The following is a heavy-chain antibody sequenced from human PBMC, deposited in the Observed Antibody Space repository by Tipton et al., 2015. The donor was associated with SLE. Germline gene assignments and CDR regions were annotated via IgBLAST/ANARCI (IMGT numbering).Heavy chain of an antibody. J-gene: IGHJ4*02. CDR2: FCYRGST. CDR3: ARGRADGYNSPYDY. V-gene: IGHV4-39*07. D-gene: IGHD5-24*01. Sequence: TLSLTCSVSGGSLSSTNYCWGWIRQPPGKGLEWIGSFCYRGSTYYNPSLKGRVTISIDTSKNQFSLKVSSVTAADTAVYYCARGRADGYNSPYDYWGQGTLVTVSS. CDR1: GGSLSSTNYC.